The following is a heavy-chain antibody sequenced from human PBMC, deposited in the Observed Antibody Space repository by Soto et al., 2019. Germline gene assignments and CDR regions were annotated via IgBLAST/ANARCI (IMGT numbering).Heavy chain of an antibody. Sequence: TGGSLRLSCTASGCTFGDYAMSWFRQAPEKGLEWVGFIRSKAYGGTTEYAAPVKGRFTISRDDSKSIAYLQMNSLKTEDTAVYYCTRAPFYYYGSGSYFPYYFDYWGQGTLVTVSS. CDR3: TRAPFYYYGSGSYFPYYFDY. CDR2: IRSKAYGGTT. D-gene: IGHD3-10*01. J-gene: IGHJ4*02. CDR1: GCTFGDYA. V-gene: IGHV3-49*03.